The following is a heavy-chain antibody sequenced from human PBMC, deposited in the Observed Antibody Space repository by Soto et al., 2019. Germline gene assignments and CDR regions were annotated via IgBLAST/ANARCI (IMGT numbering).Heavy chain of an antibody. J-gene: IGHJ4*02. D-gene: IGHD3-22*01. V-gene: IGHV4-30-4*01. Sequence: SETLSLTCTVSGGSISSGDYYWSWIRQPPGKGLEWIGYIYYSGSTYYNPSLKSRVTISVDTSKNQFSLKLSSVTAADTAVYYCAREVVGTYYYDSRARKTFDYWGQGTLVTVSS. CDR3: AREVVGTYYYDSRARKTFDY. CDR1: GGSISSGDYY. CDR2: IYYSGST.